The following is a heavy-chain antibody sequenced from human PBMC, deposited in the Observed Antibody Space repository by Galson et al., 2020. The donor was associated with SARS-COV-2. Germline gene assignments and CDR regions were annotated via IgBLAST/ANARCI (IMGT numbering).Heavy chain of an antibody. V-gene: IGHV4-39*07. J-gene: IGHJ4*02. CDR3: YYAGN. Sequence: SETLSLTCAASGGSVTSTSSRYYWSWIRQPPGKGLEWIGSISHSGSAYYNSSLKSRVTISIDPSRNQFSLQLPSVTAADTAMYYCYYAGNWGQGTLVIVSS. CDR2: ISHSGSA. D-gene: IGHD2-2*01. CDR1: GGSVTSTSSRYY.